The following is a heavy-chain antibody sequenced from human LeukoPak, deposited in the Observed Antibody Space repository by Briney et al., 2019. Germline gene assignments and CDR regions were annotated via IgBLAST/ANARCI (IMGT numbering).Heavy chain of an antibody. J-gene: IGHJ4*02. V-gene: IGHV3-7*01. CDR1: GFTFSSYW. CDR3: AREDHSKYEY. Sequence: PGGSLRLSCVASGFTFSSYWMAWVRQAPGKGLEWVASIQQNGNEKYYVDSVKGRFTISKDNAKNLLYLQMNSLRAEDTAVYYCAREDHSKYEYWAQGTPVTVSS. CDR2: IQQNGNEK. D-gene: IGHD4-11*01.